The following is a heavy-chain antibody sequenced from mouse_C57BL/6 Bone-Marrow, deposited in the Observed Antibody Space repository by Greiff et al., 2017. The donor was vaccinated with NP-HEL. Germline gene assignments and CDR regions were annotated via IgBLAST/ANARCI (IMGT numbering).Heavy chain of an antibody. Sequence: EVMLVESGGGLVKPGGSLKLSCAASGFTFSDYGMHWVRQAPEKGLEWVAYISSGSSTIYYADTVKGRFTISRDTAKNTLFLQMTSLRSEDTAMYYCERDDGYYEDYAMDYWGQGTSVTVSS. D-gene: IGHD2-3*01. J-gene: IGHJ4*01. CDR3: ERDDGYYEDYAMDY. V-gene: IGHV5-17*01. CDR2: ISSGSSTI. CDR1: GFTFSDYG.